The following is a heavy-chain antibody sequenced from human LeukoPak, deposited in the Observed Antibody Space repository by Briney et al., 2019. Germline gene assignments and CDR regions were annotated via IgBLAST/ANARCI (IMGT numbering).Heavy chain of an antibody. Sequence: GGSLRLSCAASGFTFSSYPMNWVRQAPGKGLEWVSSISSSTYTFYADSVKGRFTISRDNAKNSLYLQMNSLRAEDTAVYYCAKDNGDSAGYFDYWGQGTLVTVSS. CDR3: AKDNGDSAGYFDY. CDR2: ISSSTYT. V-gene: IGHV3-21*06. D-gene: IGHD4-17*01. J-gene: IGHJ4*02. CDR1: GFTFSSYP.